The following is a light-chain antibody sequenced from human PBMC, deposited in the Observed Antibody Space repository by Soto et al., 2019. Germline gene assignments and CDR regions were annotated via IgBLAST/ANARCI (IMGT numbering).Light chain of an antibody. Sequence: EIVVTQSPPTLSLSPGERATLSSRASQSISGYLGWYQQKPGQAPRLLIFEASNSAIGIPARFSGSGSGTDFTLTISSLDPEDFAVYYCQQRFNWPRTFGQGTKVDI. CDR3: QQRFNWPRT. CDR1: QSISGY. J-gene: IGKJ1*01. CDR2: EAS. V-gene: IGKV3-11*01.